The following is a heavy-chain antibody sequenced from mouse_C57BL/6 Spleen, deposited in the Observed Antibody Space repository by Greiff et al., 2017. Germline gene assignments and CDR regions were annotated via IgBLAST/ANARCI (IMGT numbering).Heavy chain of an antibody. CDR1: GYTFTSYW. D-gene: IGHD1-1*01. V-gene: IGHV1-53*01. CDR3: ARVDYYGSPFAY. CDR2: INPSNGGT. Sequence: QVQLQQPGTELVKPGASVKLSCKASGYTFTSYWMHWVKQRPGQGLEWIGNINPSNGGTNYNEKFKSKATLTVDKSSSTAYMQLSSLTSEDSAVXYCARVDYYGSPFAYWGQGTLVTVSA. J-gene: IGHJ3*01.